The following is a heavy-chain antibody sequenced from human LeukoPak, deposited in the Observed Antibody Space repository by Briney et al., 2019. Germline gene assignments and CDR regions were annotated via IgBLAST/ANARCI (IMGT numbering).Heavy chain of an antibody. CDR1: GFTFSGTA. Sequence: GGSLRLSCAASGFTFSGTAIHWVRSGKGLEWGGRMRSKANNYATACAASVKGRFTISRDDSKNTAYLQMNSLKTEDTAVYYCIRQAVTTIGDVWGQGTTVTVSS. CDR2: MRSKANNYAT. V-gene: IGHV3-73*01. D-gene: IGHD4-17*01. CDR3: IRQAVTTIGDV. J-gene: IGHJ6*02.